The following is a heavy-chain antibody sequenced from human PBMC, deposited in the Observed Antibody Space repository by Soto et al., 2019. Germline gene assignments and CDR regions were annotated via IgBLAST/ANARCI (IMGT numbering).Heavy chain of an antibody. V-gene: IGHV1-18*04. Sequence: ASVKVSCKASGYTFTSYGISWVRQAPGQGLEWMGWISAHNGNTNYAQKLQGRVTMTTDTSTSTAYMELRSLRSDDTAVYYCARSGVSYYDSSGRNWFDPWGQGTLVTVSS. CDR2: ISAHNGNT. D-gene: IGHD3-22*01. J-gene: IGHJ5*02. CDR1: GYTFTSYG. CDR3: ARSGVSYYDSSGRNWFDP.